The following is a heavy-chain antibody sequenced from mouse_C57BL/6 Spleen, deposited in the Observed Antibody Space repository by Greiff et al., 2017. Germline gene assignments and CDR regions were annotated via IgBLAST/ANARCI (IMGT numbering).Heavy chain of an antibody. V-gene: IGHV14-1*01. Sequence: VQLQQSGAELVRPGASVKLSCTASGFNFKDYYMHWVKQRPEQGLEWIGRIDPEDGDTEYAPKFQGKATMTADTSSNTAYLQLSSLTSEDTAAYYCTTSGCYGSSPYAMDYWGQGTSVTVSS. J-gene: IGHJ4*01. CDR1: GFNFKDYY. D-gene: IGHD1-1*01. CDR2: IDPEDGDT. CDR3: TTSGCYGSSPYAMDY.